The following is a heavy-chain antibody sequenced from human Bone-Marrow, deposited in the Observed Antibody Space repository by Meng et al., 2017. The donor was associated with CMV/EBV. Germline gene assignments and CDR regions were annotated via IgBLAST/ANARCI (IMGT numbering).Heavy chain of an antibody. J-gene: IGHJ4*02. D-gene: IGHD1-14*01. Sequence: ESLKISCAASRFTFSRYSMNWVRQAPGKGLECVSSISSSSSYIYYADSVKGRLTIPRNNAKNSLYLQMNSLRAEDTAVYYCATGKINAFESWGQGTLVTVSS. CDR1: RFTFSRYS. CDR3: ATGKINAFES. V-gene: IGHV3-21*01. CDR2: ISSSSSYI.